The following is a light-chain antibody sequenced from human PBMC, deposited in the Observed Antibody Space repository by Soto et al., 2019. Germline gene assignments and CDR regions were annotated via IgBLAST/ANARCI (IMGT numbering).Light chain of an antibody. J-gene: IGKJ2*01. V-gene: IGKV2-28*01. CDR2: LGS. Sequence: IVMTQSPLSLPVTPGEPASISCRSSQSLLHTSGDNYLDWYVQKPGQSPQLLIYLGSRRASGVPDRFSGSGSGTDFTLKISRVEAEDVGIYSCMPALHTLPYTLSQGTKVDIK. CDR3: MPALHTLPYT. CDR1: QSLLHTSGDNY.